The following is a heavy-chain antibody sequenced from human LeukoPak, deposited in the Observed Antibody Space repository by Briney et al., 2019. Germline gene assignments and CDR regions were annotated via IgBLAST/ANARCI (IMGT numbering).Heavy chain of an antibody. D-gene: IGHD2-15*01. J-gene: IGHJ6*03. CDR2: ISGSSGST. Sequence: PGGSLRLSCAASGFTFSSYAMSWVRQAPGKGLEWVSAISGSSGSTYYADSVKGRFTISRDNSKNTLYLQMNSLRAEDTAVYYCAKDLAAEAYYYMDVWGKGTTVTVSS. CDR1: GFTFSSYA. CDR3: AKDLAAEAYYYMDV. V-gene: IGHV3-23*01.